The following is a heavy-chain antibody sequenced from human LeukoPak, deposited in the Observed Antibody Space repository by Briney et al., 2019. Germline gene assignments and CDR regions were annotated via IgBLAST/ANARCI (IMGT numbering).Heavy chain of an antibody. CDR2: INHSGST. Sequence: PSETLSLTCAVYGGSFSGYYWSWIRQPPGKGLEWIGEINHSGSTNYNPSLKSRVTISVDTSKNQFSLKLSSVTAADTAVYYCARGRVSGWYQRPENWFDPWGQGTLVTVSS. J-gene: IGHJ5*02. CDR3: ARGRVSGWYQRPENWFDP. D-gene: IGHD6-19*01. CDR1: GGSFSGYY. V-gene: IGHV4-34*01.